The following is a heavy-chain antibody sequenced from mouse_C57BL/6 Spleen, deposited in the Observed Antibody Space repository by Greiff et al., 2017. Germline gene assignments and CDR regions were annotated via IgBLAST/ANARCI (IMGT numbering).Heavy chain of an antibody. J-gene: IGHJ2*01. D-gene: IGHD3-1*01. CDR1: GYTFTSYW. V-gene: IGHV1-50*01. Sequence: QVQLQQPGAELVKPGASVKLSCKASGYTFTSYWMQWVKQRPGQGLEWIGEIDPSDSYTNYNQKFKGKATLTVDTSSSTAYMQLSSLTSEDSAVYCCARRATPDYWGQGTTLTVSS. CDR2: IDPSDSYT. CDR3: ARRATPDY.